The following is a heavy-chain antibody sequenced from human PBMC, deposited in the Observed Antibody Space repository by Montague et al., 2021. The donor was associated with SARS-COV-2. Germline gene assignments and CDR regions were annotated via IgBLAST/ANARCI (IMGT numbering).Heavy chain of an antibody. J-gene: IGHJ6*03. CDR3: ARVNGDYGPPPMDV. CDR2: IYDSGSA. D-gene: IGHD4-17*01. V-gene: IGHV4-31*03. Sequence: TLSLTCTVSGVSIGSGGYHWSWIRQHPGKGLEWIGYIYDSGSAYYNPSLESRLTMSVETSKNQFSLKVTSVTAADTAVYWCARVNGDYGPPPMDVWGKGTTVTVSS. CDR1: GVSIGSGGYH.